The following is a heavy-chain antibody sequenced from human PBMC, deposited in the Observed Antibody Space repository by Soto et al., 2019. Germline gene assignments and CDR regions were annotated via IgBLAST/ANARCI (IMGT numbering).Heavy chain of an antibody. Sequence: ASVKVSCKASGGTFSSYTISWVRQAPGQGLEWMGRIIPILGIANYAQKFQGRVTITADKSTSTAYMELSSLRSEDTAVYYCARGRGIAARPDEEGYYSDYWGQGTLVTVSS. J-gene: IGHJ4*02. CDR1: GGTFSSYT. D-gene: IGHD6-6*01. CDR3: ARGRGIAARPDEEGYYSDY. CDR2: IIPILGIA. V-gene: IGHV1-69*02.